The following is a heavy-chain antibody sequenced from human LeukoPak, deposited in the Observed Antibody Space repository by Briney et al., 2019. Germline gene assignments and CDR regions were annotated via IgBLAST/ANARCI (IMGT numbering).Heavy chain of an antibody. CDR1: GGSISSGGYY. Sequence: SETLSLTCSVSGGSISSGGYYWSWIRQHPGKGLEWIGFIYYSGSTYCSPSLKSRVTISGETFKKQFSLRLSSVTAADTAVYYCARHGGSYDFDFWGQGTLVTVSS. D-gene: IGHD1-26*01. CDR2: IYYSGST. CDR3: ARHGGSYDFDF. V-gene: IGHV4-31*03. J-gene: IGHJ4*02.